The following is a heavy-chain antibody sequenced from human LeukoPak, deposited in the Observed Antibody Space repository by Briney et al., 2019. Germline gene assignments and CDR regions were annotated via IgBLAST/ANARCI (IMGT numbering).Heavy chain of an antibody. CDR3: ARDSGWSASLDY. D-gene: IGHD3-22*01. CDR1: GFTFSSYS. Sequence: GGSLRLSCAASGFTFSSYSMNWVRQAPGKGLEWVSSISSSSSYIYYADSVKGRFTISRDNAKNSLYLQMNSLRAEDTAVYYCARDSGWSASLDYWGQGTLVTVSS. V-gene: IGHV3-21*01. J-gene: IGHJ4*02. CDR2: ISSSSSYI.